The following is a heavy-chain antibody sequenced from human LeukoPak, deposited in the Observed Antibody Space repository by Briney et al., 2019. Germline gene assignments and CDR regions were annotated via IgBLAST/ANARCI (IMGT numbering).Heavy chain of an antibody. V-gene: IGHV3-7*01. CDR1: GFTFSSYW. CDR2: IKQDGSEK. Sequence: GGSLRLSCAASGFTFSSYWMSWVRQAPGQGLEWVANIKQDGSEKYYVDSVKGRFTISRDNAKKSLYLQVNSLRAEDTAVYYCASLKPTYYYMDVWGKGTTVTVPS. J-gene: IGHJ6*03. CDR3: ASLKPTYYYMDV.